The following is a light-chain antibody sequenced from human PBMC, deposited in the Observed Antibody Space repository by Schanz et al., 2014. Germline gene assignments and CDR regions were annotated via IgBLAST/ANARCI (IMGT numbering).Light chain of an antibody. V-gene: IGKV1-5*03. CDR3: QQYSSLPS. Sequence: DIQMTQSPSTLSASVGDRVTITCRASQSVSDWLAWYQQKPGQAPKLLIYKASDLENGVPSRFRGSGSGTDFTLTISGLQPEDVATYYCQQYSSLPSFGPGTTVEIK. CDR1: QSVSDW. CDR2: KAS. J-gene: IGKJ3*01.